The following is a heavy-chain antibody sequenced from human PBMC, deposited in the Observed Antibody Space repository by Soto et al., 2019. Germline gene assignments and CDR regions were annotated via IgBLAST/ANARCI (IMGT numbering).Heavy chain of an antibody. J-gene: IGHJ6*02. CDR3: ARGRHEWELLRGYYYYGMDV. V-gene: IGHV1-69*13. D-gene: IGHD1-26*01. CDR1: GGTLSSYA. CDR2: IIPIFGTA. Sequence: SVKLSCKDSGGTLSSYAISWVRQAPEQGLEWMGGIIPIFGTANYAQKFQGRVTITADESTSTAYMELSSLRSEDTAVYYCARGRHEWELLRGYYYYGMDVWGQGTTVTVSS.